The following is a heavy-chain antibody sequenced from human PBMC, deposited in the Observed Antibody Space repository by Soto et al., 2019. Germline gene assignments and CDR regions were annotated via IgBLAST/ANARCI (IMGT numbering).Heavy chain of an antibody. Sequence: EVQLVESGGGLVQPGGSLRLACAASGFTFSDHCMDWVRQAPGKGLEWVGRSRNRANSYTTEYAASVKGRFTISRDNSKNSLYLQMSSLRTEDTAVYYCATGVIGTSGDYYYGMDVWGQGTTVTVSS. CDR1: GFTFSDHC. CDR2: SRNRANSYTT. D-gene: IGHD1-7*01. V-gene: IGHV3-72*01. CDR3: ATGVIGTSGDYYYGMDV. J-gene: IGHJ6*02.